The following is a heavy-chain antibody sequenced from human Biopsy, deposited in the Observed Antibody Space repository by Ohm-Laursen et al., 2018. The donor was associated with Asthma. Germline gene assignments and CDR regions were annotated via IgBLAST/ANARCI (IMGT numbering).Heavy chain of an antibody. D-gene: IGHD3-22*01. V-gene: IGHV3-23*01. CDR2: ISGSGGST. CDR1: GFTFSSYA. CDR3: ARGDSSNWSHYYFDY. J-gene: IGHJ4*02. Sequence: SLRLSCAASGFTFSSYAMSWVRQAPGKGLEWVSAISGSGGSTYYADSVKGRFTISRDNSKNTLYLQMNSLRAEDTAVYYCARGDSSNWSHYYFDYWGQGTLGTVSS.